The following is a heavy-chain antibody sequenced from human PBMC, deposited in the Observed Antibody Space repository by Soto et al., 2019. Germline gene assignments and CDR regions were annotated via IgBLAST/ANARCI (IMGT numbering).Heavy chain of an antibody. V-gene: IGHV3-48*01. D-gene: IGHD3-3*01. CDR2: IHSSSSWE. CDR1: GFTFSTHS. CDR3: VFDFWLVPTV. J-gene: IGHJ6*04. Sequence: EVQLVESGGGLVQPGGSLKLSCAASGFTFSTHSMNWVRQAPGRGLEWVSYIHSSSSWEVYADSVRGRFTVSRDNAKNSLSLQMSSLRAEDTAVYYCVFDFWLVPTVWGKGTTVTVSS.